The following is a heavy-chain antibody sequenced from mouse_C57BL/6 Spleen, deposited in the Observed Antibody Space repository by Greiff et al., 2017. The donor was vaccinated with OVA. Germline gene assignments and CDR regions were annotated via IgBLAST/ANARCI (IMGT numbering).Heavy chain of an antibody. V-gene: IGHV1-26*01. CDR1: GYTFTDYY. D-gene: IGHD2-4*01. J-gene: IGHJ3*01. Sequence: VQLQQSGPELVKPGASVKISCKASGYTFTDYYMNWVKQSHGKSLEWIGDINPNNGGTCYNQKFKGKATLTVDKSSSTAYMELRSLTSEDSAVYYCAKDYDYDGVWAYWGQGTLVTVSA. CDR2: INPNNGGT. CDR3: AKDYDYDGVWAY.